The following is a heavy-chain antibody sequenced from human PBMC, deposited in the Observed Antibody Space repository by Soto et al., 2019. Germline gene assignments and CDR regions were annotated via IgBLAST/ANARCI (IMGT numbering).Heavy chain of an antibody. CDR3: ARVATVTAMDYCYGMDV. Sequence: PSETLSLTCTVSGGSISSGDYYWSWIRQPPGKGLEWIGYIYYSGSTYYNPSLKSRVTISVDTSKNQFSLKLSSVTAADTAVYYCARVATVTAMDYCYGMDVWGQGTTVTVSS. V-gene: IGHV4-30-4*01. J-gene: IGHJ6*02. CDR1: GGSISSGDYY. CDR2: IYYSGST. D-gene: IGHD4-17*01.